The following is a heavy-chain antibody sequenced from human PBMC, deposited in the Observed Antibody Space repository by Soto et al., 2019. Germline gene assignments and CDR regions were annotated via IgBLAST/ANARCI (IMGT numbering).Heavy chain of an antibody. D-gene: IGHD3-10*01. Sequence: EVQLVESGGGLVQPGRSLRLSCAASGFTFDDYAMHWVRQAPGKGLEWVSGISWNSGSIGYADSVKGRFTISRDNAQYSLYLPMSSLRARLSASYGCGKDAITMVRGVISDDGMHVWGQGTRVTVSS. J-gene: IGHJ6*02. V-gene: IGHV3-9*01. CDR1: GFTFDDYA. CDR3: GKDAITMVRGVISDDGMHV. CDR2: ISWNSGSI.